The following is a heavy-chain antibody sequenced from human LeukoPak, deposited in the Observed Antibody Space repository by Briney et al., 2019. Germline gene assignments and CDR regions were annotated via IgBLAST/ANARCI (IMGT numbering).Heavy chain of an antibody. D-gene: IGHD5-12*01. V-gene: IGHV4-59*01. CDR3: ARDSGYEEAFDY. CDR2: IYYSGST. Sequence: PSETLSLTCTVSGGSISSYYWSWIRQPPGKGLEWIGYIYYSGSTNYNPSLKGRVTISVDTSKNQFSLKLSSVTAADTAVYYCARDSGYEEAFDYWGQGTLVTVSS. J-gene: IGHJ4*02. CDR1: GGSISSYY.